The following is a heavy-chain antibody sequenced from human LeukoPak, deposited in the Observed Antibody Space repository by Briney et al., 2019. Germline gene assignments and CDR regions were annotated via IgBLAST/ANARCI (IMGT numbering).Heavy chain of an antibody. V-gene: IGHV4-34*01. CDR3: ASPSQAVPGYYYYMDV. J-gene: IGHJ6*03. CDR2: INHSGST. CDR1: GGSFSGYY. D-gene: IGHD3-10*01. Sequence: KPSETLSLTCAVYGGSFSGYYWSWIRQSPGKGLEWIGEINHSGSTNYNPSLKSRVTISVDTSKNQFSLKLGSVTAADTAVYYCASPSQAVPGYYYYMDVWGKGTTVTVSS.